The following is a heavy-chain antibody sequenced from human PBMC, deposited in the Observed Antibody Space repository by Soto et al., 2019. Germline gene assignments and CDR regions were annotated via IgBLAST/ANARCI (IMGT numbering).Heavy chain of an antibody. CDR2: IIPIFGTA. CDR3: ARVQRPESGSYASTRTYYYYGMDV. D-gene: IGHD1-26*01. Sequence: EASVKVSCKASGGTFSSYAISWVRQAPGQGLEWMGGIIPIFGTANYAQKFQGRVTITADESTSTAYMELSSLRSEDTAVYYCARVQRPESGSYASTRTYYYYGMDVWGQGTTVTVSS. CDR1: GGTFSSYA. V-gene: IGHV1-69*13. J-gene: IGHJ6*02.